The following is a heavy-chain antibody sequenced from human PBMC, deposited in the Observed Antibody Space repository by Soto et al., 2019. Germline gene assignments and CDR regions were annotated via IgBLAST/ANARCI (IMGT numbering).Heavy chain of an antibody. CDR2: ISGSGGST. J-gene: IGHJ6*02. V-gene: IGHV3-23*01. CDR3: EKSSNYYYSGMDV. D-gene: IGHD6-19*01. Sequence: EVQLLESGGGLVQPGGSLRLSCAASGFTFSSYAMSWVRQAPGKGLEWVSAISGSGGSTYYADSVKGRFTISRDNSKNTLYLQMNSLRAEDTAVYYYEKSSNYYYSGMDVWCQGTTVTVSS. CDR1: GFTFSSYA.